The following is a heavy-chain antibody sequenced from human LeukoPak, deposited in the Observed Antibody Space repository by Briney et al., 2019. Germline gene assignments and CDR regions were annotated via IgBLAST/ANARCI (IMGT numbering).Heavy chain of an antibody. CDR1: GFTFSSYA. V-gene: IGHV3-23*01. J-gene: IGHJ3*02. CDR3: AKDRPRVTIAAAGTGDAFDI. Sequence: PGGSLRLSCAASGFTFSSYAMSWVRQAPGKGLEWVSAISGSSGSTCYADSVKGRFTISRDNSKNTLYLQMNSLRAEDTAVYHCAKDRPRVTIAAAGTGDAFDIWGQGTMVTVSS. D-gene: IGHD6-13*01. CDR2: ISGSSGST.